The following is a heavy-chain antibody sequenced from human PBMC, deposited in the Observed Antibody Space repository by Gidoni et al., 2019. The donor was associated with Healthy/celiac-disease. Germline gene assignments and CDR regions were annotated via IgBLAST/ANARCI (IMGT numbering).Heavy chain of an antibody. CDR2: IRGRGGST. V-gene: IGHV3-23*01. J-gene: IGHJ4*02. CDR1: GFPFSSDA. Sequence: EVQLLESGGGLVQPGGSLRLSCAASGFPFSSDAMSWVRQAPGKGLERVSAIRGRGGSTYYADSVKGRFTISRDNSKNTLYLQMNSLRAEDTAVYYCACRYGDYSAFDYWGQGTLVTVSS. D-gene: IGHD4-17*01. CDR3: ACRYGDYSAFDY.